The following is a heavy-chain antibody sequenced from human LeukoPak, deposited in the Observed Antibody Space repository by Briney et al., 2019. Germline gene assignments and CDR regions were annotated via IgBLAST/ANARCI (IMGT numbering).Heavy chain of an antibody. Sequence: SGPTLVKPTQTLTLTCTFSGFSLSTSGVGVGWIRQPPGKALEWLALIYWDDDKRYSPSLKSRLTITKDTSKNQVVLTTTNMDPVDTATYYCAHRRESGYSYGYFDYWGQGTLVTVSS. V-gene: IGHV2-5*02. CDR3: AHRRESGYSYGYFDY. J-gene: IGHJ4*02. CDR1: GFSLSTSGVG. CDR2: IYWDDDK. D-gene: IGHD5-18*01.